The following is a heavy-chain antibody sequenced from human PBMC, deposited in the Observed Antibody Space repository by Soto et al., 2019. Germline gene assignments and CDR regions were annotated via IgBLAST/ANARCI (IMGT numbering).Heavy chain of an antibody. CDR3: ARDSYFDFNFDY. Sequence: NPSETLSLTCTVSGGSISSGGYYWSWIRQHPGKGLEWIGYIYYSGSTNYNPSLKSRVTISVDTSKNQFSLKLSSVTAADTAVYYCARDSYFDFNFDYWGQGTLVTVSS. V-gene: IGHV4-61*08. CDR2: IYYSGST. J-gene: IGHJ4*02. CDR1: GGSISSGGYY. D-gene: IGHD3-9*01.